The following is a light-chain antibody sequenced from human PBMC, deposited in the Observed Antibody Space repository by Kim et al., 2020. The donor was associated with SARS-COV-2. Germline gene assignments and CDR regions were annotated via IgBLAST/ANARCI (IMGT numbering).Light chain of an antibody. Sequence: QGVTISCSGSSSSIGNNTVNWYQHLPGTAPKLLIHTNTLRPSGVPDRFSGSKSGTSASLAISGLQSEDEGDYYCAAWDDSLNAWVFGEGTKLTVL. CDR3: AAWDDSLNAWV. CDR1: SSSIGNNT. CDR2: TNT. J-gene: IGLJ3*02. V-gene: IGLV1-44*01.